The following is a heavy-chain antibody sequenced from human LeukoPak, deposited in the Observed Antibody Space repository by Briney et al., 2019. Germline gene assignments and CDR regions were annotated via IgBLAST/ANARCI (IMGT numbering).Heavy chain of an antibody. CDR2: MNPNSGDT. Sequence: ASVKVSCKASGYTLTNYEINWVRQATGHGLEWMGWMNPNSGDTAYAQKFQGRITMTRSTSITTAYMELSGLRSDDTAVYYCARGLGSYDSSELTWPMISFWGQGTQVTVSS. V-gene: IGHV1-8*01. CDR3: ARGLGSYDSSELTWPMISF. CDR1: GYTLTNYE. D-gene: IGHD3-22*01. J-gene: IGHJ4*02.